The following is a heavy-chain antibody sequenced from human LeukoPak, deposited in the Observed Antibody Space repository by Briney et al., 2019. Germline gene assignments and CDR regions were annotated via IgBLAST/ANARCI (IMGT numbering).Heavy chain of an antibody. J-gene: IGHJ6*02. V-gene: IGHV1-69*13. CDR2: IIPIFGTA. CDR3: AIRYIAAAGTENYGMDV. D-gene: IGHD6-13*01. Sequence: ASLKISCKASGGTFSSYAISWVRQAPGQGLEWMGGIIPIFGTANYAQKFQGRVTITADESTSTAYMELSSLRSEDTAVYYCAIRYIAAAGTENYGMDVWGQGTTVTVSS. CDR1: GGTFSSYA.